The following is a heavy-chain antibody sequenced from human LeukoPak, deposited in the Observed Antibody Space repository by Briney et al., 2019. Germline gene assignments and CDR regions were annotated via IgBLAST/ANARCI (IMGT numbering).Heavy chain of an antibody. CDR2: FDPEDGET. D-gene: IGHD2-8*01. CDR3: ARVGVDPTGPMAYFDY. Sequence: ASVKVSCKVSGYTLTELSMHWVRQAPGKGLEWMGGFDPEDGETIYAQKFQGRVTMTEDTSTDTAYMELSSLRSEDTAVYYCARVGVDPTGPMAYFDYWGQGTLVTVSS. V-gene: IGHV1-24*01. J-gene: IGHJ4*02. CDR1: GYTLTELS.